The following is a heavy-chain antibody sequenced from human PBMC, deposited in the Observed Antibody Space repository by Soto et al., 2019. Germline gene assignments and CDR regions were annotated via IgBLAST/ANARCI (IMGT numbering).Heavy chain of an antibody. Sequence: SETLCLTCTVAGGSIRGSSSYWGWIRQPPGKGLEWIGTIYYSGSTYYNPSLKSRVTISVDTSKNQFSLKMRSVIAADTAVYYCAREGVTPSYYYYYGMDVWGQGTTVTVSS. V-gene: IGHV4-39*07. CDR2: IYYSGST. CDR1: GGSIRGSSSY. CDR3: AREGVTPSYYYYYGMDV. J-gene: IGHJ6*02. D-gene: IGHD5-18*01.